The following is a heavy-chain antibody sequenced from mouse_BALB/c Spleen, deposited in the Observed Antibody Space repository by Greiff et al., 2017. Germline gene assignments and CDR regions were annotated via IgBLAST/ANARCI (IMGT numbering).Heavy chain of an antibody. Sequence: VKLQESGAELMKPGASVKISCKATGYTFSSYWIEWVKQRPGHGLEWIGEILPGSGSTNYNEKFKGKATFTADTSSNTAYMQLSSLTSEDSAVYYCARRAPTATFAYWGQGTLVTVSA. CDR2: ILPGSGST. CDR3: ARRAPTATFAY. CDR1: GYTFSSYW. V-gene: IGHV1-9*01. J-gene: IGHJ3*01. D-gene: IGHD1-2*01.